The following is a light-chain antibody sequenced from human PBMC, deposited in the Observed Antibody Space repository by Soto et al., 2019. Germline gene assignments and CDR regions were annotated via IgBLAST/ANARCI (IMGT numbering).Light chain of an antibody. J-gene: IGKJ1*01. V-gene: IGKV1-5*03. Sequence: DIQMSRSPSTLTGPVGDRVTITCRASQTISSWLAWYQQKPGKAPKLLIYNASTLKSGVPSRFSGSGSGTEFTLTISSLQPDDFAAYYCELYNSYSYAFGQGTKV. CDR1: QTISSW. CDR3: ELYNSYSYA. CDR2: NAS.